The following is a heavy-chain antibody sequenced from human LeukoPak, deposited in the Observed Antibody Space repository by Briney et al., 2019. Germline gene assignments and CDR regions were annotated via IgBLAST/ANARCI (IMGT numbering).Heavy chain of an antibody. J-gene: IGHJ5*02. CDR2: IYYSGST. V-gene: IGHV4-39*01. Sequence: SETLSLTCTVSGSSISSSSYYWGWIRQPPGKGLEWIGSIYYSGSTYYNPSLKSRVTISVDTSKNQFSLKLSSVTAADTAVYYCARQSAHRPDSLWGSSSAGWFDPWGQGTLVTVSS. D-gene: IGHD6-6*01. CDR1: GSSISSSSYY. CDR3: ARQSAHRPDSLWGSSSAGWFDP.